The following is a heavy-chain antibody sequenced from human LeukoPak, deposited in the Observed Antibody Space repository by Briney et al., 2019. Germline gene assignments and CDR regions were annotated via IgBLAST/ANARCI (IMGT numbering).Heavy chain of an antibody. J-gene: IGHJ4*02. CDR2: IYYSGST. CDR1: GGSISPYY. CDR3: AISGSYSTSPGFDY. V-gene: IGHV4-59*08. D-gene: IGHD1-26*01. Sequence: SETLSLTCTVSGGSISPYYWTWIRQPPGKGLEWIGYIYYSGSTNYNPSLKSRVTISVDTSKNQFSLRLSSVTAADTAMYYCAISGSYSTSPGFDYWGQGTLVTVSS.